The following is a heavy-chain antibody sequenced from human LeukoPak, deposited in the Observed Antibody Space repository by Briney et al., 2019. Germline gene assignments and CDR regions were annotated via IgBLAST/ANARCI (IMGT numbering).Heavy chain of an antibody. CDR1: GFTFDGYA. CDR3: AKGNQWLVHY. Sequence: HPGGSLRLPCSASGFTFDGYAMHWVRQAPGRGLEWASLISGDGANTYYADSVKGRFTISRDNSKNSLYLQMNSLRTEDSALYFCAKGNQWLVHYWGQGTLVIVSS. CDR2: ISGDGANT. V-gene: IGHV3-43*02. D-gene: IGHD6-19*01. J-gene: IGHJ4*02.